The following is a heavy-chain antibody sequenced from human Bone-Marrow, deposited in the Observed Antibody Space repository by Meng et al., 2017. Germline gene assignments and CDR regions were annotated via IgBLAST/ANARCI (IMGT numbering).Heavy chain of an antibody. D-gene: IGHD3-22*01. CDR3: ARGKPRHYYDSSGYPLVYASDAFDI. J-gene: IGHJ3*02. V-gene: IGHV3-48*03. CDR1: GFTFSSYE. CDR2: ISSSGSTI. Sequence: GESLKISCAASGFTFSSYEMNWVRQAPGKGLEWVSYISSSGSTIYYADSVKGRFTISRDNAKNSLYLQMNSLKAEDTAVYYCARGKPRHYYDSSGYPLVYASDAFDIWGQGTMVTVSS.